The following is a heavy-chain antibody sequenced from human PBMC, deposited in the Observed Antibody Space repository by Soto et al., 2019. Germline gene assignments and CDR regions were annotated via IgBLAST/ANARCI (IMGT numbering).Heavy chain of an antibody. CDR3: AKDMWYGDYGGIDY. J-gene: IGHJ4*02. CDR1: GFTFSSYA. D-gene: IGHD4-17*01. CDR2: ISGSGGGT. V-gene: IGHV3-23*01. Sequence: EVQLLESGGGLVQPGGSLRLSCAASGFTFSSYAMSWVRQAPGKGLEWVSTISGSGGGTYYADSVKGRFTISRDNAKNSLYLQMNSLRAEDTALYYCAKDMWYGDYGGIDYWGQGTLVTVSS.